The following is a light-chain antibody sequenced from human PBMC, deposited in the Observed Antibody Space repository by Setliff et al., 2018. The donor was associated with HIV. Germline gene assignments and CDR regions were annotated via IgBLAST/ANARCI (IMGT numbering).Light chain of an antibody. J-gene: IGLJ1*01. CDR2: EVD. CDR1: SSDLPDYIF. V-gene: IGLV2-8*01. CDR3: SSYGGNKKYV. Sequence: QSALTQPRSVSGSPGQSVTISCTGASSDLPDYIFVSWYQQHPGKAPRLVIYEVDKRPSGVPDRFSGSKSGNTAYLTVSGLQAEDEADYYCSSYGGNKKYVFGSGTKVT.